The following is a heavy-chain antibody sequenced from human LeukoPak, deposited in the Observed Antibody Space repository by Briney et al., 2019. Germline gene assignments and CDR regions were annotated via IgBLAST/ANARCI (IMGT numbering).Heavy chain of an antibody. CDR1: GFTFSSYA. V-gene: IGHV3-23*01. D-gene: IGHD2-2*01. CDR3: AKGYCSSTSCYSRFDP. J-gene: IGHJ5*02. CDR2: ISGSGGST. Sequence: GGSLRLSCAASGFTFSSYAMSWVRQAPGKGLEWVSAISGSGGSTYYADSVKGRFTISRDNSKNTLYLQMNSLRAEDTAVYHCAKGYCSSTSCYSRFDPWGQGTRVTVSS.